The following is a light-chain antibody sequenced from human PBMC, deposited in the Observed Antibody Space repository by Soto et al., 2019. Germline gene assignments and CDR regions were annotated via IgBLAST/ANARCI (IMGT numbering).Light chain of an antibody. V-gene: IGLV2-8*01. CDR3: TSYTSTSSTLV. Sequence: QSVLTQPPSASGSPGQSVTISCTGTSSDVGGYDYVSWYQQHPGKAPKLMIYEVTIRPSGVSDRFSGSKSGNTASLTVSGLQAEDEADYYCTSYTSTSSTLVFGGGTKVTV. J-gene: IGLJ3*02. CDR1: SSDVGGYDY. CDR2: EVT.